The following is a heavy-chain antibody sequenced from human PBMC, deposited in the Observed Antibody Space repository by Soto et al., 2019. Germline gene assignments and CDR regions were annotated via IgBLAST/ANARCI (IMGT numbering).Heavy chain of an antibody. Sequence: GGSLRLSCAASGFTFSSYAMHWVRQAPGKGLEWVAVISYDGSNKYYADSVKGRFTISRDNSKNTLYLQMNSLRAEDTAVYYCARDPNYGGYVFDYWGQGTLVTVSS. V-gene: IGHV3-30-3*01. D-gene: IGHD5-12*01. CDR1: GFTFSSYA. J-gene: IGHJ4*02. CDR2: ISYDGSNK. CDR3: ARDPNYGGYVFDY.